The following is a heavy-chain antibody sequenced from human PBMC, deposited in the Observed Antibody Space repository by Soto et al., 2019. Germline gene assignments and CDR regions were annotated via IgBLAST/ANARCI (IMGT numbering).Heavy chain of an antibody. J-gene: IGHJ4*02. CDR2: TSTNNDDR. CDR3: ARKRYVASRHTQYDS. Sequence: ASVTVSCKASGYRFSTYGINWVRQAPGQGLEWMGWTSTNNDDRNYAQKFQGRVTFTTDTSTSTAYMELRSLISDDTAVYFCARKRYVASRHTQYDSWGQGTQVTVSS. CDR1: GYRFSTYG. V-gene: IGHV1-18*04. D-gene: IGHD2-15*01.